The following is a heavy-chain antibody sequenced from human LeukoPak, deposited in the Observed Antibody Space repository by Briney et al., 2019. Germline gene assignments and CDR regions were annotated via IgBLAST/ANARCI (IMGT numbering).Heavy chain of an antibody. CDR3: AREYGIAATDY. CDR1: AFTVSSNY. CDR2: IYSGGST. Sequence: AVSLRLSCAASAFTVSSNYLRWVRRAPGKGLEWVSVIYSGGSTYYADSVKGRFTISRDNSKNTLYLQMNSLRAEDTAVYYCAREYGIAATDYWGQGTLVTVSS. V-gene: IGHV3-53*01. J-gene: IGHJ4*02. D-gene: IGHD6-13*01.